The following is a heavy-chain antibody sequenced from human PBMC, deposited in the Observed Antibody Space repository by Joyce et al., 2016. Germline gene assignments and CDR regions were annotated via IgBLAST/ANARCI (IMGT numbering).Heavy chain of an antibody. CDR1: SGSFNDYY. CDR3: AKAGSSKAPGFY. CDR2: SYYSGTT. V-gene: IGHV4-59*01. D-gene: IGHD1-26*01. J-gene: IGHJ4*02. Sequence: QVQLQESGPGLVKPSETLSLTCTVSSGSFNDYYWNWIRQPPGKGLEWIGHSYYSGTTNYNPSLKSRVTISVDTSKNQFSLKLSSVTAADTAMYYCAKAGSSKAPGFYWGQGTLVTVSS.